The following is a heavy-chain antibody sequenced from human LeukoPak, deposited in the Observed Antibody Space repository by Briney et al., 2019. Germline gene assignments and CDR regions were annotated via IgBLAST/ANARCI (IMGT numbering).Heavy chain of an antibody. Sequence: GGSLRLSGAASGFTFSSYDMHWVRQATGKGLEWVSAIGTAGDTYYSGSVKGRFIISRENAKSSLYLQMNSLRVGDTALYYCTRGGRDGFDIWGQGTTVTVSS. V-gene: IGHV3-13*01. J-gene: IGHJ3*02. CDR1: GFTFSSYD. D-gene: IGHD2-15*01. CDR3: TRGGRDGFDI. CDR2: IGTAGDT.